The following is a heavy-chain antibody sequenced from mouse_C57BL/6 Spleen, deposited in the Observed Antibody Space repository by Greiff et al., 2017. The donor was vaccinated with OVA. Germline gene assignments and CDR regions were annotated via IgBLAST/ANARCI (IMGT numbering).Heavy chain of an antibody. CDR1: GYTFTSYW. CDR3: ARADYYGRLFDY. CDR2: IYPGSGST. V-gene: IGHV1-55*01. J-gene: IGHJ2*01. D-gene: IGHD1-1*01. Sequence: QVQLQQPGAELVKPGASVKMSCKASGYTFTSYWITWVKQRPGQGLEWIGDIYPGSGSTNYNEKFKSKATLTVDTSSSTAYMQLSSLTSEDSAVYNCARADYYGRLFDYWGQGTTLTVSS.